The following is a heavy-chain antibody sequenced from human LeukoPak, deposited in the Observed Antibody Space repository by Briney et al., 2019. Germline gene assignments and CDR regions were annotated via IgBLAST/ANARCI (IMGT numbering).Heavy chain of an antibody. D-gene: IGHD1-1*01. CDR1: GFTFTDYG. J-gene: IGHJ4*02. V-gene: IGHV3-30*02. Sequence: GGSLRLSCAASGFTFTDYGIDWVRQAPGKGLEWVAFIRYDGTIKYYADSVKGRFTISRDNSRNTLYLQMNSLRTEDTAVYYCAKEGTASKPSDLDYWGQGTLVTVSS. CDR2: IRYDGTIK. CDR3: AKEGTASKPSDLDY.